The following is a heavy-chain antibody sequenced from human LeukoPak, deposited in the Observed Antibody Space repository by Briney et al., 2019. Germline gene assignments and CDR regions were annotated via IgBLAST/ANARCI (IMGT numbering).Heavy chain of an antibody. CDR2: TTGSGATT. CDR3: ARSWYFDL. Sequence: PGGSLRLSCAASGFTFISYVMTWVRQAPGKGLEWVTTTTGSGATTDYADSVKGRFTISRDNSKNTLSLQMNSLRAEDTAVYYCARSWYFDLWGRGTLVTVSS. CDR1: GFTFISYV. J-gene: IGHJ2*01. V-gene: IGHV3-23*01.